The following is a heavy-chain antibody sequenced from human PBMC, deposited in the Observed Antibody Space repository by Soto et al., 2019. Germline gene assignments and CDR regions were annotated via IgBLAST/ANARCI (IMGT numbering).Heavy chain of an antibody. J-gene: IGHJ6*02. V-gene: IGHV1-18*04. CDR1: GYTFTNYG. CDR2: IGGYNGNT. Sequence: QVQLVESGAEVKKPGASVNVSCKASGYTFTNYGISWVRQAPGQGLEWMGWIGGYNGNTKYAQKFQGRVTMTTDTPTNTAYMDLRSLRSDATAVYYCARDREYEYDSSGNYYYHYGMDVWGQGTAVTVS. D-gene: IGHD3-22*01. CDR3: ARDREYEYDSSGNYYYHYGMDV.